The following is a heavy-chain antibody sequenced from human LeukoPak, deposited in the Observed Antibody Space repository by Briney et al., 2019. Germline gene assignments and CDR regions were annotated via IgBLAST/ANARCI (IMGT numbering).Heavy chain of an antibody. CDR3: ARLLRVGYCSTTTCNWFDP. J-gene: IGHJ5*02. CDR1: DDSITMYY. Sequence: SETLSLTCTVSDDSITMYYWTWIRQPPGKGLEWIGYVDHTGSTKFNPSLNGRVSISRDTSKNLFSLRLRSVTAADTAVYYCARLLRVGYCSTTTCNWFDPWGQGTLVTVSS. CDR2: VDHTGST. D-gene: IGHD2-2*03. V-gene: IGHV4-59*01.